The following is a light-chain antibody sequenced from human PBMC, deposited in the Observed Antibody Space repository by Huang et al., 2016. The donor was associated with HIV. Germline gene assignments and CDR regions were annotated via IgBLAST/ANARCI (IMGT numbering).Light chain of an antibody. Sequence: EIKMTQSPSTLSASVGARVTITCRASQNINTWLTWYQQKPGKAPNLLIYRASSLQIGVPSRFTGSGSGTEFTLTIASLQPDDLGTYYCQQYNTYLYTFGQGTKLEI. V-gene: IGKV1-5*03. CDR3: QQYNTYLYT. CDR2: RAS. CDR1: QNINTW. J-gene: IGKJ2*01.